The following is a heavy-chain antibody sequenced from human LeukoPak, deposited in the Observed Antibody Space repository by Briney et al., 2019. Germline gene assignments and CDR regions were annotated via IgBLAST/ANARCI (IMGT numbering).Heavy chain of an antibody. CDR2: ICYSGST. J-gene: IGHJ4*02. CDR1: GGSLSSGTYC. D-gene: IGHD2-21*02. V-gene: IGHV4-39*01. CDR3: ARRRDSTFDY. Sequence: PSETLSLTCTVSGGSLSSGTYCWGWIRQPPGKGLEWIGDICYSGSTYYNPPLKSRVTISVDTSKNQFSLSVNSVTAADTALYYCARRRDSTFDYWGQGTLVTVSS.